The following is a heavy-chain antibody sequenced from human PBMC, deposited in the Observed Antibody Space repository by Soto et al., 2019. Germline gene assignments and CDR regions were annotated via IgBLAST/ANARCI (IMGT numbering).Heavy chain of an antibody. J-gene: IGHJ5*02. CDR2: ISPYNGNT. D-gene: IGHD3-10*01. CDR1: GYTLTSYG. Sequence: QVQLVQSGAEVKKPGASVKVSCKASGYTLTSYGISWLRQAPGQGLEWMGGISPYNGNTNYAPEFRGRVTMTTDTSTSTAYMELRSLRSDDTAVDYCARDRGDVIVVRGTWFHPWGQGTLVIVSS. CDR3: ARDRGDVIVVRGTWFHP. V-gene: IGHV1-18*04.